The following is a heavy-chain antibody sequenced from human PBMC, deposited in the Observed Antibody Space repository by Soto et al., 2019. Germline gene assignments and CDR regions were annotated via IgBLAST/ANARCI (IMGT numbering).Heavy chain of an antibody. CDR2: IIPIFGTA. CDR1: GGTFSSYA. CDR3: ARDSYCSGGSCYSVNYYYYSMDV. Sequence: QVQRVQSGAEVKKPGSSVKVSCKASGGTFSSYAISWVRQAPGQGLEWMGGIIPIFGTANYAQKFQGRVTITADESTSTAYIELSSLRSEDTAVYYCARDSYCSGGSCYSVNYYYYSMDVWGQGTTVTVSS. V-gene: IGHV1-69*01. J-gene: IGHJ6*02. D-gene: IGHD2-15*01.